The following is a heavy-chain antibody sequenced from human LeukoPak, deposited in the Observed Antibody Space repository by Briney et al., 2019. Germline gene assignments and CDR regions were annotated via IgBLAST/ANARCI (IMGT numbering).Heavy chain of an antibody. CDR3: TRGDRTTVAIDY. Sequence: ASVKVSCKASGYTLSSYDISWVRQATGQGLEWMGWMNPNSGNTGYAQKFQGRVTMTRDTSIRTAYMELTSLRSEDTAVYYCTRGDRTTVAIDYWGQETLVTVSS. CDR2: MNPNSGNT. J-gene: IGHJ4*02. D-gene: IGHD1-1*01. CDR1: GYTLSSYD. V-gene: IGHV1-8*01.